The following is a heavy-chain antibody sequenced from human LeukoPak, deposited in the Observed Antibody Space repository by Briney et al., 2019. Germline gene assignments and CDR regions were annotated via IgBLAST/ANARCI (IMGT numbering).Heavy chain of an antibody. D-gene: IGHD6-19*01. CDR3: ARFGSGWWYNDY. Sequence: SETLSLTCTVSGGSISSGSYYWSWIRQPPGKGLEWIGYIYHTGNIKYNPSLNSRVTISIDTSKNQFSLKLSSVTAADTAVYYCARFGSGWWYNDYWGQGTLVTVSS. CDR2: IYHTGNI. V-gene: IGHV4-61*01. J-gene: IGHJ4*02. CDR1: GGSISSGSYY.